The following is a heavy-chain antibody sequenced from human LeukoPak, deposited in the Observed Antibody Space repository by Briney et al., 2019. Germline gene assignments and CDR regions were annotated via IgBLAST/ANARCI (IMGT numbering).Heavy chain of an antibody. CDR2: ISAYNGNT. D-gene: IGHD2-2*01. Sequence: ASVKVSCKASGYTFTSYGISWVRQAPGQGLEWMGWISAYNGNTSYAQKLQGRVTMTTDTSTSTAYMELRSLRSDDTAVYYCARGGGGHCSSTSCPTPDYWGQGTLVTVSS. CDR1: GYTFTSYG. J-gene: IGHJ4*02. CDR3: ARGGGGHCSSTSCPTPDY. V-gene: IGHV1-18*04.